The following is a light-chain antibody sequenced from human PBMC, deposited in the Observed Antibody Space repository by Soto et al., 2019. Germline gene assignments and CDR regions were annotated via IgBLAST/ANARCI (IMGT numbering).Light chain of an antibody. CDR1: QSVSSTY. J-gene: IGKJ1*01. Sequence: EIVLTQSPCTLSLSPGERATLSCRASQSVSSTYLAWYQQKTGQAPLLLIDGASSRATGTTDRGSGSGSGTDFTLTISRLEPEDFAVYYCQKYGRPWTFGQGTKVEIK. CDR2: GAS. CDR3: QKYGRPWT. V-gene: IGKV3-20*01.